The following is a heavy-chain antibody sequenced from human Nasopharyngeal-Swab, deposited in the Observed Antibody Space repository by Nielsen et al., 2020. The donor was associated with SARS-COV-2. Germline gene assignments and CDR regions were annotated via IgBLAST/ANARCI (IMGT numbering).Heavy chain of an antibody. CDR2: IGTAGDT. J-gene: IGHJ2*01. D-gene: IGHD6-19*01. CDR3: AKEGFSSGWYSGGYFDL. Sequence: GESLKISCAASGFTFSSYDMHWVRQATGKGLEWVSAIGTAGDTYYPGSVKGRFTISRENAKNSLYLQMNSLRAGDTAVYYCAKEGFSSGWYSGGYFDLWGRGTLVTVSS. CDR1: GFTFSSYD. V-gene: IGHV3-13*01.